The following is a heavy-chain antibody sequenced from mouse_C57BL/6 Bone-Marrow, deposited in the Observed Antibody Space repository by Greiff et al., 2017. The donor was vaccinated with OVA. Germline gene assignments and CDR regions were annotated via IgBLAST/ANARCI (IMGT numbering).Heavy chain of an antibody. CDR2: INPNYGTT. CDR3: AFYYGSSYRYFDV. V-gene: IGHV1-39*01. D-gene: IGHD1-1*01. J-gene: IGHJ1*03. Sequence: VQLQQSGPVLVKPGASVKMSCKASGYTFTDYNMNWVKQSNGKSLEWIGVINPNYGTTSYNQKFKGKATLTVDQSSSTAYMQLNSLTSEDSAVYYCAFYYGSSYRYFDVWGTGTTVTVSS. CDR1: GYTFTDYN.